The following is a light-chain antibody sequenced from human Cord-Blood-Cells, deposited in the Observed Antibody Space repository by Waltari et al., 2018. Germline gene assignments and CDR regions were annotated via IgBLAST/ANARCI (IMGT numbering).Light chain of an antibody. CDR2: DAS. CDR1: QGIRSA. Sequence: AIQLTQSPPSLSASVGDRVTITCRAGQGIRSALAWYQQKPGKAPKLLIYDASSLESGVPSRVSGSGSGTDFTLTISSLQPEDFATYYCQQFNSYPSFGPGTKVDIK. J-gene: IGKJ3*01. V-gene: IGKV1-13*02. CDR3: QQFNSYPS.